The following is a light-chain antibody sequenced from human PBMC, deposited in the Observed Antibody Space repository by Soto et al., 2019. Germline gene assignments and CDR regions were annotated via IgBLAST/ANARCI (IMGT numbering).Light chain of an antibody. CDR1: QDISNY. V-gene: IGKV1-39*01. CDR3: LQSYTFPFT. CDR2: AAS. Sequence: DIQMTQAPFSLSASVGDTVTLTCRASQDISNYLNWLQQKPGKAPKLLIYAASTLQTGVPSRFSGSESGTDFTLTISSLQPEDFAIYFCLQSYTFPFTFSPG. J-gene: IGKJ3*01.